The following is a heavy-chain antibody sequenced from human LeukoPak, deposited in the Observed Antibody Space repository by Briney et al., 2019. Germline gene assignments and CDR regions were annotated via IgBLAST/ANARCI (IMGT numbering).Heavy chain of an antibody. CDR1: GGSISSGDYY. CDR2: IYYSGNT. D-gene: IGHD2-21*01. CDR3: ARVRGGVVDH. Sequence: PSETLSLTCTVSGGSISSGDYYWSWTRQPPGKGLEWIGYIYYSGNTYYNPSLKSRVTISLDTSKKQLSLKVSSVTAADTAVYYCARVRGGVVDHWGQGTLVTVSS. J-gene: IGHJ4*02. V-gene: IGHV4-30-4*01.